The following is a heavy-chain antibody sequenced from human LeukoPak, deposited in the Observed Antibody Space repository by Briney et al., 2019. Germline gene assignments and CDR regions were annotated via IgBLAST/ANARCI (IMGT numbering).Heavy chain of an antibody. CDR1: DYSISSSNW. D-gene: IGHD6-13*01. CDR3: ARNRGIAAAGYYYYYMDV. V-gene: IGHV4-28*06. J-gene: IGHJ6*03. Sequence: SDTLSLTCAVSDYSISSSNWWGWIRQPPGKGLAWIGYIYYSGSTNYNPSLKSRVTMSVDTSKNQFSLKLSSVTALDTTVYYCARNRGIAAAGYYYYYMDVWGKGTTVTVSS. CDR2: IYYSGST.